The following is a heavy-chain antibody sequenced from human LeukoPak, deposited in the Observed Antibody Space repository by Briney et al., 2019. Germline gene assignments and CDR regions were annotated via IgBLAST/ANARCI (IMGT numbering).Heavy chain of an antibody. J-gene: IGHJ4*02. CDR3: ARVADSVSYFDY. Sequence: PSETLSLMCSVCVGSKRRYHWSWLPGSTGKGLKWIGYIYCSGRTNRNPYLKSRVRISVDTSKYQFTLKLSSVTAADTDVYYCARVADSVSYFDYWGQGTLVTVSS. CDR2: IYCSGRT. D-gene: IGHD3-10*01. V-gene: IGHV4-59*01. CDR1: VGSKRRYH.